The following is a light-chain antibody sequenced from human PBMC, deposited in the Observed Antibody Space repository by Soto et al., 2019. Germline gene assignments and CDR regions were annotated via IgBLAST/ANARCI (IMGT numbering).Light chain of an antibody. V-gene: IGKV3-15*01. CDR3: QQYNNWPPWT. J-gene: IGKJ1*01. CDR2: GAS. CDR1: QSVSSN. Sequence: EIVMTQSPATLSVSPGERATLSCRASQSVSSNLAWYQQKPGQAPRLLIYGASTRATGIPARFSGSGSGTEFTLTISSPQSEDFAVYYCQQYNNWPPWTFGQGTKLDIK.